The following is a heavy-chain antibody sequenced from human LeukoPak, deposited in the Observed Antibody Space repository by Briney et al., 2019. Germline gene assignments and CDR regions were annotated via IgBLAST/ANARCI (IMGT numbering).Heavy chain of an antibody. CDR2: FDPEDGGT. CDR3: ATAPPWGYGSGSSFDY. D-gene: IGHD3-10*01. Sequence: GASVKVSCKVSGYTLTELSMHWVRQAPGKGLEWMGGFDPEDGGTIYAQKFQGRVTMTEDTSTDTAYMELSSLRSEDTAVYYCATAPPWGYGSGSSFDYWGQGTLVTVSS. V-gene: IGHV1-24*01. J-gene: IGHJ4*02. CDR1: GYTLTELS.